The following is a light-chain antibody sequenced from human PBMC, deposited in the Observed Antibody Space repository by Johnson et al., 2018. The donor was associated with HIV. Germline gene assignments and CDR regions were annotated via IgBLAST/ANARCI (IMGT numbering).Light chain of an antibody. CDR1: SSNIGNNY. Sequence: QSVLTQPPSVSAAPGQKVTISCSGSSSNIGNNYVSWYQQLPGTAPKLLIYENNKRPSGLPDRFSGSKSGTSATLRITGLQTGDEAEYYCGTCDSRLGVFYGFGTGTKVTVL. CDR3: GTCDSRLGVFYG. J-gene: IGLJ1*01. CDR2: ENN. V-gene: IGLV1-51*02.